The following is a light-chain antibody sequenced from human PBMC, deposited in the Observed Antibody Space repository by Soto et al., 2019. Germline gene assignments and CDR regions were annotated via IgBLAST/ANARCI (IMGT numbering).Light chain of an antibody. CDR2: KAS. CDR1: QSISSW. CDR3: QHYNSYPWT. V-gene: IGKV1-5*03. J-gene: IGKJ1*01. Sequence: DLQMTQSPSTLSASVGDRVTITCRASQSISSWLVWYQQKPGKAPKLLIYKASSLESGVPSRFSGSGSGTEFTLTISSLQPDDFATYYCQHYNSYPWTFGQGTKAEIK.